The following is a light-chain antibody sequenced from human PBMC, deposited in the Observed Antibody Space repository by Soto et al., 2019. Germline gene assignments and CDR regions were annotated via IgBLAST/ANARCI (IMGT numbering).Light chain of an antibody. CDR1: SSDVGAYNY. Sequence: SLLPQPPYASGSPGQSVTISCTGTSSDVGAYNYVSWYQQLPGKAPKLIIYEVSKRPSGVPDRFSGSKSGNTASLTVSGLQAEDEADYYCTSYAGTYSFFYVFGTGTKVTVL. J-gene: IGLJ1*01. V-gene: IGLV2-8*01. CDR2: EVS. CDR3: TSYAGTYSFFYV.